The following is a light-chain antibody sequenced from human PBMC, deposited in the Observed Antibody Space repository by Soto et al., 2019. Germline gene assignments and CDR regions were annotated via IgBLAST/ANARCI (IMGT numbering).Light chain of an antibody. CDR3: QSYDRSLSGFYV. V-gene: IGLV1-40*01. CDR1: SSQIGAGYD. Sequence: VLTQAPSGTGAPRGGGTIIRTRSSSQIGAGYDVHWYQQLPGTAPKLLIYGNSNRPSGVPDRFSGSKSGTSASLAITGLQAEDEDDYYCQSYDRSLSGFYVFGTGPKVTVL. CDR2: GNS. J-gene: IGLJ1*01.